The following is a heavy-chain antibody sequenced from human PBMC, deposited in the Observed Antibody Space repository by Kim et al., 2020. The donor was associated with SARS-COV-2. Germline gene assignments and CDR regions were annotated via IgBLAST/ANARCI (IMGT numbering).Heavy chain of an antibody. CDR1: GGSFSGYY. CDR2: INHSGST. Sequence: SETLSLTCAVYGGSFSGYYWSWIRQPPGKGLEWIGEINHSGSTNYNPSLKSRVTISVDTSKNQFSLKLSSVTAADTAVYYCAVDTAMVTGFDYWGQGT. J-gene: IGHJ4*02. D-gene: IGHD5-18*01. V-gene: IGHV4-34*01. CDR3: AVDTAMVTGFDY.